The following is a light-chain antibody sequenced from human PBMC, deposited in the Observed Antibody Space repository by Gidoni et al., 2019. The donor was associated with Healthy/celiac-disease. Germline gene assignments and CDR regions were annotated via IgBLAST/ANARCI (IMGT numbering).Light chain of an antibody. CDR3: QQYGSSPGT. V-gene: IGKV3-20*01. CDR1: QSVSSSY. J-gene: IGKJ1*01. CDR2: GAS. Sequence: PGERATLSCRASQSVSSSYLAWYQQKPGQAPRLLIYGASSRATGIPDRFSGSGSGTDFTLTISRLEPEDFAVYYCQQYGSSPGTFGQGTKVEIK.